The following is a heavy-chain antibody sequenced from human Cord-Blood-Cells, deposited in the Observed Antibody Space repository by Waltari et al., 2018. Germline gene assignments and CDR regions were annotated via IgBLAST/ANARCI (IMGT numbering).Heavy chain of an antibody. CDR2: INPNSGGT. CDR1: GYTFTGYY. V-gene: IGHV1-2*02. J-gene: IGHJ4*02. D-gene: IGHD3-10*01. Sequence: VQLLQSGAEVKTPAASVKVSCKAYGYTFTGYYMHWVRQAPGPGLEWMGWINPNSGGTNYAQKFQGRVTMTRDTSISTAYMELSRLRSDDTAVYYCARGVYGSGSYVDYWGQGTLVTVSS. CDR3: ARGVYGSGSYVDY.